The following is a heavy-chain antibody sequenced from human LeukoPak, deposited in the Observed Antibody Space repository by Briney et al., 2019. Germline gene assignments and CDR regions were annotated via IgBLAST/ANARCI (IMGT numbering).Heavy chain of an antibody. CDR1: GFTFSSYE. J-gene: IGHJ4*02. D-gene: IGHD5-18*01. CDR2: ISSSGSTI. V-gene: IGHV3-48*03. Sequence: GGSLRLSCAASGFTFSSYEMNWVRQAPGKGLEWVSYISSSGSTIYYADSVKGRFTISRDNAKNSLYLQMNSLRAEDTAVYYCARVPLAVVDTDMVGDYWGQGTLVTVSS. CDR3: ARVPLAVVDTDMVGDY.